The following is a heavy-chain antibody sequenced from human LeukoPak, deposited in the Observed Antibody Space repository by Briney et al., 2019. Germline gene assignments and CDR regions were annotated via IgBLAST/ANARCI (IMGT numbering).Heavy chain of an antibody. CDR2: IIPIFGTA. V-gene: IGHV1-69*13. CDR1: GGTFSSYA. J-gene: IGHJ4*02. Sequence: SVKVSCKASGGTFSSYAISWVRQAPGQGLEWMGGIIPIFGTANYAQKFQGRVTITADESTSTAYMELSSLRSEDTAVYYCASYYYDSSGYPPTFDYWGQGTLVTVSS. D-gene: IGHD3-22*01. CDR3: ASYYYDSSGYPPTFDY.